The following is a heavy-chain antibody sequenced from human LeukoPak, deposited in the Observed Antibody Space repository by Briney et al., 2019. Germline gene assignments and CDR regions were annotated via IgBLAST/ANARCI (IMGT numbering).Heavy chain of an antibody. CDR3: ARLGYSYGYLRGNY. Sequence: SETLSLTCTVSGDSISSSTYYWGWIRQPPGKGLEWIGSIYYSGSTYYNPSLKSRVTISVDTSENQFSLKLSSVTAADTAVYYCARLGYSYGYLRGNYWGQGTLVPVSS. D-gene: IGHD5-18*01. CDR1: GDSISSSTYY. V-gene: IGHV4-39*01. CDR2: IYYSGST. J-gene: IGHJ4*02.